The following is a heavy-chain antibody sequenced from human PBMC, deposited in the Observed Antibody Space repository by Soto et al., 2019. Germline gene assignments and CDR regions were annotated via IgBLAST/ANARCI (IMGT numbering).Heavy chain of an antibody. CDR2: IYHSGST. V-gene: IGHV4-38-2*02. D-gene: IGHD3-22*01. CDR3: ERDAHGSGWLSDY. J-gene: IGHJ4*02. CDR1: GYSISSGYY. Sequence: PSETLSLTCAVSGYSISSGYYWGWIRQPPGKGLEWIGSIYHSGSTYYNPSLKSRVTISVDTSKNQFSLKLSSVTAADTAVYYCERDAHGSGWLSDYWGQGTLVTVSS.